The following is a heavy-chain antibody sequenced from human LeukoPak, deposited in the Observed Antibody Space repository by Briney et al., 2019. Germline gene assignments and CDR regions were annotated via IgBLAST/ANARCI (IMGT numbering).Heavy chain of an antibody. Sequence: GGSLRLSCAASGFTFSSYWMIWVRPAPGKGREWVANIQQGGSEKYYVHSVKGRFTISRDNAKNSLYLQMNSLRAEDTAVYYCARNPPRYFNWGQGTLVTVSS. CDR3: ARNPPRYFN. CDR1: GFTFSSYW. J-gene: IGHJ4*02. CDR2: IQQGGSEK. D-gene: IGHD1-26*01. V-gene: IGHV3-7*05.